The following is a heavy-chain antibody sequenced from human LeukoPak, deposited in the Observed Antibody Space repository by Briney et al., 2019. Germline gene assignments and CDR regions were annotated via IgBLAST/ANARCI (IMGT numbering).Heavy chain of an antibody. CDR3: ARGFTMYYYDSSGLYYFDY. Sequence: GASVEVSCKASGYTFTSYYMHWVRQAPGQGLEWMGIINPSGGSTSYAQKFQGRVTMTRDTSTSTVYMELSSLRSEDTAVYYCARGFTMYYYDSSGLYYFDYWGQGTLVTVSS. CDR2: INPSGGST. J-gene: IGHJ4*02. V-gene: IGHV1-46*01. D-gene: IGHD3-22*01. CDR1: GYTFTSYY.